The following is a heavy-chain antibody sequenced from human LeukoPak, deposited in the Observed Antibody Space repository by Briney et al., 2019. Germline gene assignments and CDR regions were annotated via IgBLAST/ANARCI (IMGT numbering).Heavy chain of an antibody. CDR2: IWYDGSNK. CDR3: VRSNNGGWGYCDY. J-gene: IGHJ4*02. D-gene: IGHD3-16*01. Sequence: PGRSLRLSCAASGFSFSNYGMHWVRQAPGKGLEWVAVIWYDGSNKYYADSVKGRFTISRDNSKNTLYVQMSSLRAEDTAVYYCVRSNNGGWGYCDYWGQGSLVTVSS. CDR1: GFSFSNYG. V-gene: IGHV3-33*01.